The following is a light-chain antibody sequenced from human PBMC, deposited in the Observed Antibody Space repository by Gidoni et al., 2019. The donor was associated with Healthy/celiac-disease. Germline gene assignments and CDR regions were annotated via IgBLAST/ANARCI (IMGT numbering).Light chain of an antibody. CDR1: NIGSKS. Sequence: SYVLTQPPSVSVAPGKTARITCGGNNIGSKSVHWYQQKPCQAPVLVVYDDSDRPSGIPERFSGSNSGNTATLTISRVEAGDEADYYCQVWDSSSDHLYVFGTGTKVTVL. CDR3: QVWDSSSDHLYV. CDR2: DDS. V-gene: IGLV3-21*03. J-gene: IGLJ1*01.